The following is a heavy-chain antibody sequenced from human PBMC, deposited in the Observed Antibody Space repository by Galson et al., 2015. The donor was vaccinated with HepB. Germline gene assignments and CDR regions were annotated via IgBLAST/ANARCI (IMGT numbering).Heavy chain of an antibody. V-gene: IGHV4-61*01. CDR2: IYYSGST. Sequence: TLSLTCTVSGGSVSSGSYYWSWIRQPPGKGLEWIGYIYYSGSTNYDPSLKSRVTISVDTSKNQFSLKLSSVTAADTAVYYCARTLYYYDSSGYYSYFDYWGQGTLVTVSS. D-gene: IGHD3-22*01. CDR3: ARTLYYYDSSGYYSYFDY. CDR1: GGSVSSGSYY. J-gene: IGHJ4*02.